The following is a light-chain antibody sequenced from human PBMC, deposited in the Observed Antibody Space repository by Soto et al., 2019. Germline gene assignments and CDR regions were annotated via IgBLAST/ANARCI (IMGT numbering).Light chain of an antibody. CDR3: QQSYTTSWT. J-gene: IGKJ1*01. V-gene: IGKV1-39*01. CDR2: AAS. CDR1: QSINSY. Sequence: DVQMSQSPSSLSSSLLDRVTITFLASQSINSYLNWYQQKPGKAPKLLIYAASNLQSGVPSTFSGSGSGTDFTLTISSLQPEDFATYYCQQSYTTSWTFGQGTKVDI.